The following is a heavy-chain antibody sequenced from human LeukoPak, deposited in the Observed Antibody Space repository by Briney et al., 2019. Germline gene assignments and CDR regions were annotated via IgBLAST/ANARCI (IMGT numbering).Heavy chain of an antibody. CDR3: ARWVPQSNAFDI. J-gene: IGHJ3*02. CDR2: IYYSGST. V-gene: IGHV4-39*01. Sequence: PSETLSLTCTVSGGSISSSSYYWGWISQPPGKGLEWIGSIYYSGSTYYNPSLKSRVTISVDTSKNQFSLKLSSVTAADTAVYYCARWVPQSNAFDIWGQGTMVTVSS. CDR1: GGSISSSSYY.